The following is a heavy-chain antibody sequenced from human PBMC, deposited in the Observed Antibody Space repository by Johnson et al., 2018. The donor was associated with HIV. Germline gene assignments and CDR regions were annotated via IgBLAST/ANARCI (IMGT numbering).Heavy chain of an antibody. CDR1: GFTFDDYA. D-gene: IGHD6-13*01. CDR2: ISWNSGSI. V-gene: IGHV3-9*01. CDR3: AKDEAAAAYAFDI. J-gene: IGHJ3*02. Sequence: QLVESGGGLVQPGRSLRLSCAASGFTFDDYAMHWVRQAPGKGLEWVSGISWNSGSIGYADSVKGRFTISRDNAKNSLYLQMNSLRAEDTALYYCAKDEAAAAYAFDIWGQGTMVTVSS.